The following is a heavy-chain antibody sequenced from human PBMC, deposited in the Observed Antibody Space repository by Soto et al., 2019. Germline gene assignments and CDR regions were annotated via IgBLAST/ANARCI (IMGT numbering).Heavy chain of an antibody. CDR1: GFTFSSYG. Sequence: PGGSLRLSCAASGFTFSSYGMHWVRQAPGKGLEWVAVISASADSTDYADSVKGRFTISRDNSKNTLYLQMNSLRAEDTAIYYCVKEAQPPLWGQGTMVTVSS. CDR2: ISASADST. V-gene: IGHV3-23*01. J-gene: IGHJ3*01. CDR3: VKEAQPPL.